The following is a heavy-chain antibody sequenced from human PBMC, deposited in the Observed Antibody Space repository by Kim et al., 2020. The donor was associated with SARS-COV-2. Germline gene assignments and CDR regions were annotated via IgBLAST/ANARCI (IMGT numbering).Heavy chain of an antibody. D-gene: IGHD6-13*01. V-gene: IGHV3-33*01. J-gene: IGHJ6*02. Sequence: GGSLRLSCAASGFTFSSYGMHWVRQAPGKGLEWVAVIWYDGSNKYYADSVKGRFTISRDNSKNTLYLQMNSLRAEDTAVHYCAREYEPIAAAGRSYYGMDVWGQGTTVTVSS. CDR3: AREYEPIAAAGRSYYGMDV. CDR1: GFTFSSYG. CDR2: IWYDGSNK.